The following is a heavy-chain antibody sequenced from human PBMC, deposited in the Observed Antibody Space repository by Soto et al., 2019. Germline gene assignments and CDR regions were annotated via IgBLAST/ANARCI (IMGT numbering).Heavy chain of an antibody. CDR1: GGSISSGGYY. CDR2: IYYSGST. V-gene: IGHV4-31*03. Sequence: QVQLQESGPGLVKPSQTLSLTCTVSGGSISSGGYYWSWIRQHPGKGLEWIGYIYYSGSTYYNPPLKSRVXXXVXXSKTQSSLKLSSVTAADTAVYYCARWPQLEPRFDYWGQGTLVTVSS. J-gene: IGHJ4*02. CDR3: ARWPQLEPRFDY. D-gene: IGHD1-1*01.